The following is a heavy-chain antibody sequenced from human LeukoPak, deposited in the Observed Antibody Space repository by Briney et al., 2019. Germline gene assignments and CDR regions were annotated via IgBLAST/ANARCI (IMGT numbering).Heavy chain of an antibody. D-gene: IGHD4/OR15-4a*01. Sequence: SETLSLTCTVSGYSISSDYYWGWIRQSPGKGLEWIGSIYHTGTTYYNPSLKSRVTISIDTSKNQFSLKLSSVTATDTAVYYCARRAGAYSHPYDYWGQGTLVTVSS. CDR3: ARRAGAYSHPYDY. J-gene: IGHJ4*02. V-gene: IGHV4-38-2*02. CDR2: IYHTGTT. CDR1: GYSISSDYY.